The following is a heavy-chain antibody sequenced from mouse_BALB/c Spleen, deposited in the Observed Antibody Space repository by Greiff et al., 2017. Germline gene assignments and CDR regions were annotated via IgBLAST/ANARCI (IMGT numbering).Heavy chain of an antibody. CDR2: INPSSGYT. D-gene: IGHD2-14*01. CDR3: AREVVRHGDYAMDY. CDR1: GYTFTSYT. Sequence: QVQLKESGAELARPGASVKMSCKASGYTFTSYTMHWVKQRPGQGLEWIGYINPSSGYTNYNQKFKDKATLTADKSSSTAYMQLSSLTSEDSAVYYCAREVVRHGDYAMDYWGQGTSVTVSS. J-gene: IGHJ4*01. V-gene: IGHV1-4*01.